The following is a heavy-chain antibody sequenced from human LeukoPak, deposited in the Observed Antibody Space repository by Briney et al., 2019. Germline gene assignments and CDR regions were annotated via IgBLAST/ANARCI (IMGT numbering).Heavy chain of an antibody. V-gene: IGHV3-23*01. CDR2: ISGSGGST. CDR1: GFTFSSYA. Sequence: GGSLRLSCAASGFTFSSYAMSWVRQAPGKGLEWVSAISGSGGSTYYADSVKGRFTISRDNSKNTLYLQINSLRAEDTAVYYCAREGLDRGYFDYWGQGSLVTVSS. D-gene: IGHD1-14*01. J-gene: IGHJ4*02. CDR3: AREGLDRGYFDY.